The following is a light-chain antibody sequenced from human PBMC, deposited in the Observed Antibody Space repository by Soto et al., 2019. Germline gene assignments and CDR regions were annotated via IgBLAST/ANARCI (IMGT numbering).Light chain of an antibody. CDR3: RRYKSWPYT. Sequence: EIVMTQSPATLSVSPGGSATLSCRASQHVSSNFACYRQKPAQAPTLLIYRASTRPTGIPARFSGSGSGTDLHFCTGSQQSEDFGVYYCRRYKSWPYTLGQGTKLEIK. CDR1: QHVSSN. CDR2: RAS. J-gene: IGKJ2*01. V-gene: IGKV3-15*01.